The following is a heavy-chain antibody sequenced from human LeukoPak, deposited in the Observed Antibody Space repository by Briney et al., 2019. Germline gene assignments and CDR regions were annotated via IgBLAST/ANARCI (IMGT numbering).Heavy chain of an antibody. V-gene: IGHV4-59*01. CDR3: ARMTPGDYFQY. Sequence: SETLSLTCTVSRGSISNYYWSWIRKPPGKGLEWIGYIYNSGSTNYNPSLKSRVTISVDTSKNQFSLKLSSVTAADTAVYYCARMTPGDYFQYWGQGTLVTVSS. J-gene: IGHJ4*02. CDR1: RGSISNYY. CDR2: IYNSGST.